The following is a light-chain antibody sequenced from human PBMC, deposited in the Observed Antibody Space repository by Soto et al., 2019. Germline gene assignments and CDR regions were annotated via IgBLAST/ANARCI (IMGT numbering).Light chain of an antibody. V-gene: IGKV3-20*01. J-gene: IGKJ2*01. CDR1: QSVSSNY. CDR2: GAS. Sequence: EIVSTQSPGTLSLSPGERATLSCRASQSVSSNYLAWYQQKPGQAPRLLIYGASSRATGISDRFSGSGSGTDFTLTISGVEPEDFAVYYCQHYGSSPPMYTFGQGTKLEIK. CDR3: QHYGSSPPMYT.